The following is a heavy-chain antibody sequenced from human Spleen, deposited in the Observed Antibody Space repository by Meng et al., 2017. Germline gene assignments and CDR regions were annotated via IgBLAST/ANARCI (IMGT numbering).Heavy chain of an antibody. CDR1: GFTVSSNY. J-gene: IGHJ4*02. CDR3: AKGYGDYDY. V-gene: IGHV3-23*01. D-gene: IGHD4-17*01. Sequence: GGSLRLSCAASGFTVSSNYMSWVRQAPGKGLDWVSTISDDGGSTYYADSVKGRFTISRDNSKNTLYLQMNSLRAEDTAVYYCAKGYGDYDYWGQGTLVTVSS. CDR2: ISDDGGST.